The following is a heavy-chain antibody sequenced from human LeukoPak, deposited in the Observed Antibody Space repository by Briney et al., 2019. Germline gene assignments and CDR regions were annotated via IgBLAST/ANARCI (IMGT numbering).Heavy chain of an antibody. CDR1: GDSVSSNSAA. J-gene: IGHJ6*02. CDR3: ARSARIAAAGTRGGYYYYYGMDV. V-gene: IGHV6-1*01. D-gene: IGHD6-13*01. CDR2: TYYRSKWYN. Sequence: SQTLSLTCAISGDSVSSNSAAWNWIRQSPSRGLEWLGRTYYRSKWYNDYAVSVKSRITINPDTSKNQFSLQLNSVTPEDTAVYYCARSARIAAAGTRGGYYYYYGMDVWGQGTTVTVSS.